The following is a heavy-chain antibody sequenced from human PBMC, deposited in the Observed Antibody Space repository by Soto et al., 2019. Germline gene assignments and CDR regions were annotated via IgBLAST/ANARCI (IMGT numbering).Heavy chain of an antibody. CDR2: ISGSGGST. CDR1: GFTFSSYA. Sequence: GGSLRLSCAASGFTFSSYAMSWVRQAPGKGLEWVSAISGSGGSTYYADSVKGRFTISRDNSKNTLYLQMNSLRAEDTAVYYCAKASVYAKQDYYYYMDVWGKGTTVTVSS. D-gene: IGHD2-8*01. J-gene: IGHJ6*03. CDR3: AKASVYAKQDYYYYMDV. V-gene: IGHV3-23*01.